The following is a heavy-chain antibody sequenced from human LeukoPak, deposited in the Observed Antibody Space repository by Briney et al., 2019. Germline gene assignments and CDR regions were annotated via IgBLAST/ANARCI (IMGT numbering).Heavy chain of an antibody. CDR2: ISPSSGT. CDR3: ARPQSSSGYYWPFDD. V-gene: IGHV3-23*01. CDR1: GFTFSSYA. Sequence: GGSLRLSCAASGFTFSSYAMGWVHQAPGKGLEWVSAISPSSGTFYADSVKGRFTISRDNSKNTLYLQMNSLRAEDTAVYYCARPQSSSGYYWPFDDWGQGTLVTVSS. J-gene: IGHJ4*02. D-gene: IGHD3-22*01.